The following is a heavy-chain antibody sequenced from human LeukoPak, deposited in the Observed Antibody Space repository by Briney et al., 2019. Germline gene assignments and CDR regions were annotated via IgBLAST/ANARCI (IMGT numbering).Heavy chain of an antibody. D-gene: IGHD2-2*01. Sequence: SETLSLTCTVSGGSISSYYWNWIRQPPGKGLEWIGYIYYSGSTNYNPSLKSRVTISVDTSRNQFSLNLSSVTAADTAVYYCARAKDGSASWAFDIWGQGTMVTVSS. V-gene: IGHV4-59*08. CDR1: GGSISSYY. CDR3: ARAKDGSASWAFDI. CDR2: IYYSGST. J-gene: IGHJ3*02.